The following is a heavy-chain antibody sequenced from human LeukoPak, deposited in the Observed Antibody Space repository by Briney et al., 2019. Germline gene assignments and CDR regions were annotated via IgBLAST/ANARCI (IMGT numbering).Heavy chain of an antibody. D-gene: IGHD6-13*01. CDR1: GFSVSGYW. J-gene: IGHJ4*02. V-gene: IGHV3-7*01. Sequence: GGSLRLSCAVSGFSVSGYWTTWVRQAPGKGLEWVANIKQDGSEKNYVDSVKGRFTISRDNAENSLFLQMNSLRVEDTAVYYCAREWQGGIAAAGTRIEGDYWGQGTLVAVSS. CDR3: AREWQGGIAAAGTRIEGDY. CDR2: IKQDGSEK.